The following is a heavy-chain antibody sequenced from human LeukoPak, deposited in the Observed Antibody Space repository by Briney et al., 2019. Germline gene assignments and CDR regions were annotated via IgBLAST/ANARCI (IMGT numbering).Heavy chain of an antibody. CDR2: MYYSGST. J-gene: IGHJ3*02. CDR1: DGSISSGGYS. D-gene: IGHD6-19*01. CDR3: AGDLAVAADAFDI. V-gene: IGHV4-61*08. Sequence: SETLSLTCAVSDGSISSGGYSWSWIRQPPGKGLEWIGYMYYSGSTNYNPSLKSRVTISVDTSKNQFSLKLSSVTAADTAVYYCAGDLAVAADAFDIWGQGTMVTVSS.